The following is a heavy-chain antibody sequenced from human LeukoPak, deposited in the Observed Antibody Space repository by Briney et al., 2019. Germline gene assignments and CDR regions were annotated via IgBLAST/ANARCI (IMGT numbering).Heavy chain of an antibody. J-gene: IGHJ4*02. D-gene: IGHD5-18*01. Sequence: GGSLRLSCAASVLMISRFTMKWLRQAPGKGLEWVSSISTSSSSIYYADSVKGRFTVSRDNAKNSLYLQMNSLRAEDTAVYYCARESNGSDYWGQGTLVTVSS. V-gene: IGHV3-21*01. CDR2: ISTSSSSI. CDR3: ARESNGSDY. CDR1: VLMISRFT.